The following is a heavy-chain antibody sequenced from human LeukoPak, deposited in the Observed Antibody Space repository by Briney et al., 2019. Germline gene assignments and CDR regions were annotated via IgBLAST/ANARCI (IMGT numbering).Heavy chain of an antibody. CDR1: GGSFSGYY. CDR3: ARGRLRRWLQSYTFDY. J-gene: IGHJ4*02. V-gene: IGHV4-34*01. CDR2: INHSGST. D-gene: IGHD5-24*01. Sequence: PSETLSLTCAVYGGSFSGYYWSWIRQPPGRGLEWIGEINHSGSTNYNPSLKSRVTISVDTSKNQFSLKLSSVTAADTAVYYCARGRLRRWLQSYTFDYWGQGTLVTVSS.